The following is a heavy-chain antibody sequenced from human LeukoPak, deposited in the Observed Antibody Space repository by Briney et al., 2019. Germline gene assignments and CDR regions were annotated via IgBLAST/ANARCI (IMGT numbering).Heavy chain of an antibody. CDR2: IFPGDSDI. J-gene: IGHJ3*02. CDR3: ATRIVGATTWNDAFDI. V-gene: IGHV5-51*01. D-gene: IGHD1-26*01. Sequence: GESLKISCKGSGYSFTSYWIGWVRQMPGKGLEWMGIIFPGDSDIRYSPSFEGQVTISADKSISTAYLQWSSLKASDTAMYYCATRIVGATTWNDAFDIWGQGTMVTVSS. CDR1: GYSFTSYW.